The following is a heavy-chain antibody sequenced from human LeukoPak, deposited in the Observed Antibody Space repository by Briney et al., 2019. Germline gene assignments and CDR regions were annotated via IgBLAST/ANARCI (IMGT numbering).Heavy chain of an antibody. V-gene: IGHV4-61*10. CDR3: ARFSSGLDAFDI. Sequence: SETLSLTCIVSNGSVSSGGYYWSWIRQPAGKGLEWIGRIYYSGSTYYNPSLKSPVTISVDTSKNQFSLKLSSVTAADTAVYYCARFSSGLDAFDIWGQGTMVTVSS. J-gene: IGHJ3*02. CDR1: NGSVSSGGYY. D-gene: IGHD6-19*01. CDR2: IYYSGST.